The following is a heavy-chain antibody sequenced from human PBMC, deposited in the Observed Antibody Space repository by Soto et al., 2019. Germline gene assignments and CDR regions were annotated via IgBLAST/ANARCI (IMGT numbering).Heavy chain of an antibody. Sequence: SETLSLTCTVSGGSISSYYWSWIRQPPGKGMEWIGYIYYSGSTNYNPSLKSRVTISVDTSKNQFSLKLSSVTAADTAVYFCARARWFFGVVNDACDIGGQGTMVTVSS. CDR2: IYYSGST. V-gene: IGHV4-59*01. CDR3: ARARWFFGVVNDACDI. CDR1: GGSISSYY. J-gene: IGHJ3*02. D-gene: IGHD3-3*01.